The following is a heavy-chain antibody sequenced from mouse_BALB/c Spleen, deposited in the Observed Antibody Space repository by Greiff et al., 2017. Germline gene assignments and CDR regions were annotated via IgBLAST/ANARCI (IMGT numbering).Heavy chain of an antibody. J-gene: IGHJ3*01. V-gene: IGHV3-2*02. Sequence: EVQLQQSGPGLVKPSQSLSLSCTVTGYSFTSDYAWYWIRQFPGNKLEWMGYISYSGSTSYNPSLKSRISITRDTSKNQFFLQLNSVTTEDTATYYCTFIYYGYDGFAYWGQGTLVTVSA. CDR1: GYSFTSDYA. CDR3: TFIYYGYDGFAY. CDR2: ISYSGST. D-gene: IGHD2-2*01.